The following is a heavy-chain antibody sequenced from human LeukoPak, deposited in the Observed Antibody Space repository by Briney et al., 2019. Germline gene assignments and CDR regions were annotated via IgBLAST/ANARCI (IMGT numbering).Heavy chain of an antibody. CDR2: IGGDGGGGT. D-gene: IGHD3-10*01. Sequence: GGSLRLSCAASGLTFSTYTMAWVRQAPGGGLEWVSGIGGDGGGGTYYADSVKGRFAISRDNSKSTLYLQMNSLRVEDTAVYYCVKDFGRHLGGPGYWGRGTLVTVSS. CDR1: GLTFSTYT. J-gene: IGHJ4*02. V-gene: IGHV3-23*01. CDR3: VKDFGRHLGGPGY.